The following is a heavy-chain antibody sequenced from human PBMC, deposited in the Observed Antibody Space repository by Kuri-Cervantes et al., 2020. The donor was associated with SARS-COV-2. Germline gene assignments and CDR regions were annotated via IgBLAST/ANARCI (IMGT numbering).Heavy chain of an antibody. CDR1: GFTFSSYG. V-gene: IGHV3-30*02. CDR2: IRYDGSNK. CDR3: ANDGGDTVLLFDY. J-gene: IGHJ4*02. D-gene: IGHD5-18*01. Sequence: GESLKISCAASGFTFSSYGMHWVRQAPGKGLGWVAFIRYDGSNKYYADSVKGRVTISRDNSKNSLYLQMNSLRAEDTAVYYCANDGGDTVLLFDYWGQGTLVTVSS.